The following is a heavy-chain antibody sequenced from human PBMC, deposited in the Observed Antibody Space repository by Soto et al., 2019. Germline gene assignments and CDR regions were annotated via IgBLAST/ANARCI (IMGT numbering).Heavy chain of an antibody. CDR3: ASGDGTEVKYYYDSSGYYLHYYYYGMDV. CDR2: IIPIFGTA. D-gene: IGHD3-22*01. V-gene: IGHV1-69*13. Sequence: ASVKVSCKASGGTFSSYAISWVRQAPGQGLEWMGGIIPIFGTANYAQKFQGRVTITAEQSTSTAYMELSSLRSEDTAVSYCASGDGTEVKYYYDSSGYYLHYYYYGMDVWGQGTTVTVSS. J-gene: IGHJ6*02. CDR1: GGTFSSYA.